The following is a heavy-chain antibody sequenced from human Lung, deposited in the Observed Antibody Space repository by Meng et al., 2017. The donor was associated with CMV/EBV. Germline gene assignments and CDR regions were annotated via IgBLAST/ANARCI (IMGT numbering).Heavy chain of an antibody. CDR3: ARGQVQCSTINCHDYRFSGMDV. D-gene: IGHD2/OR15-2a*01. Sequence: ASXXVSXKASGYTFSNYDIIWVRQASGQGLEWVGWMNPNRGNTAYAQKFQGRVTMTRDTSTSIAYMELSSLRSWDTAVYYCARGQVQCSTINCHDYRFSGMDVXGQGXTVTVSS. CDR1: GYTFSNYD. CDR2: MNPNRGNT. V-gene: IGHV1-8*01. J-gene: IGHJ6*02.